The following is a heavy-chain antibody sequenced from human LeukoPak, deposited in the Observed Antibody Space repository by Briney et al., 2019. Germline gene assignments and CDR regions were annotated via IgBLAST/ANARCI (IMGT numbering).Heavy chain of an antibody. CDR2: ISYDGSNK. J-gene: IGHJ4*02. CDR1: GFTFSSYA. CDR3: ARASGYYVAGDFDY. D-gene: IGHD3-10*02. Sequence: GGSLRLSWAASGFTFSSYAMHWVRQAPGKGLEWVGVISYDGSNKYYADSVKGRFTISRDNSTNTLYLQMNSLRAEDTAVYYCARASGYYVAGDFDYWGQGTLVTVSS. V-gene: IGHV3-30-3*01.